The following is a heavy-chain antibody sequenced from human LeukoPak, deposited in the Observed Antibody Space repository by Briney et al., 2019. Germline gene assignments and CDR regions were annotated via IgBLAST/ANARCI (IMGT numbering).Heavy chain of an antibody. J-gene: IGHJ1*01. Sequence: ETLSLTCTVSGGSISSYYWSWVRQAPGKGLEWVSAISGSGGSTYYADSVKGRFTISRDNSKNTLYLQMNSLRAEDTAVYYCAKDHGDYAYFQHWGQGTLVTVSS. D-gene: IGHD4-17*01. CDR1: GGSISSYY. CDR2: ISGSGGST. CDR3: AKDHGDYAYFQH. V-gene: IGHV3-23*01.